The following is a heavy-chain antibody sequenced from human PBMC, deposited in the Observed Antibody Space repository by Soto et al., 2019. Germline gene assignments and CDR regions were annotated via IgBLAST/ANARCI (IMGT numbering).Heavy chain of an antibody. CDR2: INPNSGGT. CDR1: GYTFTGYY. V-gene: IGHV1-2*04. Sequence: ASVKVSCKASGYTFTGYYMHGVRQAPGRGLEWMGWINPNSGGTNYAQKFQGWVTMTRDTSISTAYMELSRLRSDDTAVYYCAILVGTRGGYFDYWGQGTLVTVSS. D-gene: IGHD3-16*01. CDR3: AILVGTRGGYFDY. J-gene: IGHJ4*02.